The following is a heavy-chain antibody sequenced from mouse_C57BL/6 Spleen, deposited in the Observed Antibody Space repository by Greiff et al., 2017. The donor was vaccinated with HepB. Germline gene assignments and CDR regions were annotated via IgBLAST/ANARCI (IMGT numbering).Heavy chain of an antibody. J-gene: IGHJ2*01. CDR3: ARKSTRAAY. Sequence: VQLQQSGAELVKPGASVKMSCKASGYTFTSYTMHWVKQRPGQGLEWIGYINPSSGYTKYNQKFKDKAPLTADKSSSTAYMQLSSLTSADSAVYYWARKSTRAAYWGQGTTLTGAS. V-gene: IGHV1S26*01. CDR1: GYTFTSYT. CDR2: INPSSGYT. D-gene: IGHD3-1*01.